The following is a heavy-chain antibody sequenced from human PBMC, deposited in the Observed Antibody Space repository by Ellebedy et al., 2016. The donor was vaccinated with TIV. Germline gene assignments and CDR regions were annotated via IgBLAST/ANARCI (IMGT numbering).Heavy chain of an antibody. CDR1: GFSLRNHG. CDR2: LYYDGAYK. Sequence: GESLKISCAASGFSLRNHGMHWVRQAPGKGLEWVAVLYYDGAYKDYADSVKGRFTISRDDSVNTLFLQMNSLRVEDTAVYYCVRAQSGYYYGGHWGQGTLVTVSS. V-gene: IGHV3-33*01. CDR3: VRAQSGYYYGGH. D-gene: IGHD5-12*01. J-gene: IGHJ4*01.